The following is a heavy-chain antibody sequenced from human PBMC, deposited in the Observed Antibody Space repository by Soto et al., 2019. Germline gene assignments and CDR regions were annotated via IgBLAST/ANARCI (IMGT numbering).Heavy chain of an antibody. J-gene: IGHJ5*02. Sequence: GGSLRLSCAASGFTFSSYWMFWVRQAPGKGLVWVARISTDVTSTNYADSVKGRFTISRDNAKNTLYLQMNSLRAEDTAVYYCVRERGTGSEVYYLFDPWAREPWSPS. CDR3: VRERGTGSEVYYLFDP. V-gene: IGHV3-74*01. CDR1: GFTFSSYW. CDR2: ISTDVTST. D-gene: IGHD1-26*01.